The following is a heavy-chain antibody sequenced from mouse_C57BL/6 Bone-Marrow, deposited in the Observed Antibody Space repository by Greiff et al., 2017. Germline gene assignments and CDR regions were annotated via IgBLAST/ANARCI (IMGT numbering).Heavy chain of an antibody. CDR1: GFNIKDDY. CDR3: STFTTVVAGFDY. J-gene: IGHJ2*01. V-gene: IGHV14-4*01. CDR2: IDPENGDT. Sequence: EVQLQQSGAELVRPGASVKLSCTASGFNIKDDYMRWVKQRPEQGLEWIGLIDPENGDTEYASKFQGKATITADTSSNTAYLPLISLTSVDTAVYYCSTFTTVVAGFDYWGLGTTLTVSS. D-gene: IGHD1-1*01.